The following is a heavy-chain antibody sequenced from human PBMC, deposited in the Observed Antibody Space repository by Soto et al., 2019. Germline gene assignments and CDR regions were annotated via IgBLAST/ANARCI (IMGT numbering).Heavy chain of an antibody. D-gene: IGHD3-9*01. J-gene: IGHJ4*02. V-gene: IGHV4-34*01. CDR3: ARLIYAGYPFDC. CDR1: GGSFSGYY. CDR2: INHSGST. Sequence: SETLSLTCAVYGGSFSGYYWSWIRQPPGKGLEWIGEINHSGSTNYNPSLKSRVTISVDTSKNQFSLKLSSVTAADTAVYYCARLIYAGYPFDCWGQGTLVTVSS.